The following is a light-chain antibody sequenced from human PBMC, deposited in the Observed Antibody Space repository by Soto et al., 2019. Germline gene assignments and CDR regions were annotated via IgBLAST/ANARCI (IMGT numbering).Light chain of an antibody. CDR2: GAS. V-gene: IGKV3-20*01. J-gene: IGKJ1*01. CDR3: HQYGTSPWT. Sequence: EIVLTQSPATLSLSPGERATLSCRASQSVSSYLAWYQQKPGQAPRLLISGASTRAAGIPDRFSGSGSGTDFTLIISRLEPEDFVVYYCHQYGTSPWTFGQGTKVDIK. CDR1: QSVSSY.